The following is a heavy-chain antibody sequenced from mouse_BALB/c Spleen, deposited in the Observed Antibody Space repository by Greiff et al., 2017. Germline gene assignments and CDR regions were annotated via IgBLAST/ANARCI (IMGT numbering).Heavy chain of an antibody. CDR1: GFTISSYT. Sequence: EVHLVESGGGLVQPGGSLKLSCAASGFTISSYTMSWVRQTPEKRLEWVAYISNGGGSTYYPDTVKGRFTISRDNAKNTLYLQMSSLKSEDTAMYYCARRSNYEAMDYWGQGTSVTVSS. J-gene: IGHJ4*01. CDR3: ARRSNYEAMDY. D-gene: IGHD2-5*01. V-gene: IGHV5-12-2*01. CDR2: ISNGGGST.